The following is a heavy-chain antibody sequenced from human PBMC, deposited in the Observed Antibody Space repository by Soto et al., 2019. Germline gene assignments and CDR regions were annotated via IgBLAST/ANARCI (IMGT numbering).Heavy chain of an antibody. Sequence: PSETLSLTCTVSGGSISSYYWSWIRQPPGKGLEWIGYIYYSGSTNYNPSLKSRVTISVDTSKNQFSLKLSSVTAAGTAVYYCAREGWNYGGFDYWGQGTLVTVSS. J-gene: IGHJ4*02. D-gene: IGHD1-7*01. CDR3: AREGWNYGGFDY. CDR2: IYYSGST. CDR1: GGSISSYY. V-gene: IGHV4-59*01.